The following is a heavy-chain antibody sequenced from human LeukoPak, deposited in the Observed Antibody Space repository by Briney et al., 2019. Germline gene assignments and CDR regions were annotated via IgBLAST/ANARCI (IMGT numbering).Heavy chain of an antibody. CDR3: ARDIGSGGVWFDY. D-gene: IGHD3-10*01. CDR1: GGSISNYY. J-gene: IGHJ4*02. Sequence: SETLSLTCTVSGGSISNYYWSWIRQPAGKGLEWIGRIYTSGSTNYNPSLQSRVTMSVDKSKNQFSLKLSSVTAADTAVYYCARDIGSGGVWFDYWGQGTLVTVSS. V-gene: IGHV4-4*07. CDR2: IYTSGST.